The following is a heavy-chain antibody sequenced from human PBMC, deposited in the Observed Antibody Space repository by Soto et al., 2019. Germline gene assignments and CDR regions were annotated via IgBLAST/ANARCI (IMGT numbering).Heavy chain of an antibody. D-gene: IGHD1-26*01. CDR3: ARDGREASGMDV. CDR1: GGSISSHY. Sequence: SETLSLTCTVSGGSISSHYWSWVRQAPGKGLEWIGHIYYRGSTNYNPSLRSRSTISVDASKSQFSLKLNSVTTAETAVYYCARDGREASGMDVWGQGTKVT. CDR2: IYYRGST. J-gene: IGHJ6*02. V-gene: IGHV4-59*11.